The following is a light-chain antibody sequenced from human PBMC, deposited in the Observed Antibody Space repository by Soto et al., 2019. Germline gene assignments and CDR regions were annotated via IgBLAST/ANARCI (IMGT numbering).Light chain of an antibody. Sequence: QSVLTQPASVSGSPGQSITISCTGTSSDVGNYDYVSWYQQHPGKAPKLMIYEVSNRPSGVSHRFSGSKSGNTASLTISGLQAEDEADYYCSSYTSSGTYVFGAGTKVTVL. V-gene: IGLV2-14*01. J-gene: IGLJ1*01. CDR1: SSDVGNYDY. CDR2: EVS. CDR3: SSYTSSGTYV.